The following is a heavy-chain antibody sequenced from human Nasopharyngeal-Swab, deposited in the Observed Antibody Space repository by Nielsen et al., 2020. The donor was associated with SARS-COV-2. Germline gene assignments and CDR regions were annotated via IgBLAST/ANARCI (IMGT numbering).Heavy chain of an antibody. CDR1: GYTFTGYY. Sequence: ASLKVSCKASGYTFTGYYMHWVRQAPGQGFEWMGWINPNSGGTNYAQKFQGRVTMTRDTSISTAYMELSRLRSDDTAVYYCAIIETPDIVATISMDYWGQGTLVTVSS. V-gene: IGHV1-2*02. CDR2: INPNSGGT. J-gene: IGHJ4*02. D-gene: IGHD5-12*01. CDR3: AIIETPDIVATISMDY.